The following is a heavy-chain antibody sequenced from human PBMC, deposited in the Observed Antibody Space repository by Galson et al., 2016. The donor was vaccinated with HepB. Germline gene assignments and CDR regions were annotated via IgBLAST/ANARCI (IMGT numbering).Heavy chain of an antibody. V-gene: IGHV3-7*03. J-gene: IGHJ3*02. CDR3: VRDRNYYRGDKWYDVFDR. CDR2: ITVDGSKE. CDR1: GFTFTNGW. Sequence: SLRLSCAASGFTFTNGWMAWVRQAPGKGLEWLANITVDGSKENYVDSVEGRFSISRDITKNSLYLQMNSLRAEDTAVYYCVRDRNYYRGDKWYDVFDRWGQGTMVTVSS. D-gene: IGHD1-26*01.